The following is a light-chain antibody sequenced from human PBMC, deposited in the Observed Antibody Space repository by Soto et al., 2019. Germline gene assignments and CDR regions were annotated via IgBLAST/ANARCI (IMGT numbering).Light chain of an antibody. J-gene: IGLJ1*01. CDR3: TSWDDSLNGPV. V-gene: IGLV1-44*01. Sequence: QSVLTQPPSASGTPGQRVTISCSGSSSNVGGNPVNWYQHVRTTAPKLLIYTNTQRPSGGPDRFSGSNSGTSASLAISGLQSEDEADYYCTSWDDSLNGPVFGNGTKLTVL. CDR2: TNT. CDR1: SSNVGGNP.